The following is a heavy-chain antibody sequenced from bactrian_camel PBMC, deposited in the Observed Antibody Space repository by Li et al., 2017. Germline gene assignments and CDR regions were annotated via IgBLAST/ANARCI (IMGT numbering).Heavy chain of an antibody. V-gene: IGHV3S1*01. CDR3: AAGDTWYCLSDFRARNFAY. CDR1: GYTFNTYS. D-gene: IGHD2*01. CDR2: IDTGDGST. J-gene: IGHJ6*01. Sequence: HVQLVESGGGSALAGGSVRLSCAASGYTFNTYSWFRQAPGQEREGVAAIDTGDGSTYYLNSVEGRFTISHDNAKNTLYLHMNSLKPEDTGLYFCAAGDTWYCLSDFRARNFAYWGQGTQVTVS.